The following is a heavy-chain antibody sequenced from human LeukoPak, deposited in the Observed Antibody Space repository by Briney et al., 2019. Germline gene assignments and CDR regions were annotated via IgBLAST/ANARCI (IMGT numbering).Heavy chain of an antibody. CDR3: ARSPIAAAGTAFDY. CDR2: ISSSSSTI. V-gene: IGHV3-48*01. D-gene: IGHD6-13*01. Sequence: PGGSLRLSCAASGFTFSTYSMNWVRQAPGKGLEWVSYISSSSSTIYYADSVKGRFTISRDNAKNSLYLQMNSLRAEDTAVYYCARSPIAAAGTAFDYWGQGTLVTVSP. CDR1: GFTFSTYS. J-gene: IGHJ4*02.